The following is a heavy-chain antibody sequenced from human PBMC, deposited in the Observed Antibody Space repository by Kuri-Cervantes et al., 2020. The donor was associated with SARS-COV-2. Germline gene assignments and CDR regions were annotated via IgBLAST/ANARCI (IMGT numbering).Heavy chain of an antibody. CDR2: IIPIFGTA. Sequence: SVKVSCKASGYTFTSYDISWVRQAPGQGLEWMGGIIPIFGTANYAQKFQGRVTITADESTSTAYMELSSLRSEDTAVYYCARDRNQDIVVVPAAQQPNYYYYGMDVWGQGTTVTVSS. CDR3: ARDRNQDIVVVPAAQQPNYYYYGMDV. V-gene: IGHV1-69*13. CDR1: GYTFTSYD. D-gene: IGHD2-2*01. J-gene: IGHJ6*02.